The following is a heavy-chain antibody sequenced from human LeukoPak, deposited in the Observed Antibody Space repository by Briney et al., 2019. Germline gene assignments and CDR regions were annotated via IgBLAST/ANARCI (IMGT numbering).Heavy chain of an antibody. CDR1: GFTFSTYS. J-gene: IGHJ4*02. CDR2: ISGSRNYI. D-gene: IGHD4-17*01. CDR3: ARGGYGAHMG. Sequence: GGSLRLSCAASGFTFSTYSMNWVRQAPGKGLEWVSSISGSRNYIYYADSVKGRFTISRDNAKNTLYLQMNTLRAEDTAVYYCARGGYGAHMGWGQGTLVTVSS. V-gene: IGHV3-21*01.